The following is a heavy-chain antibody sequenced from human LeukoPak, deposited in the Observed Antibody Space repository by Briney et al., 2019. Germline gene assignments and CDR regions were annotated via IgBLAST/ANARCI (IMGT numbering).Heavy chain of an antibody. Sequence: GGSLRLSCAASGFTFSSYAMSWVRQAPGKGLEWVSAISGSGGSIYYADSVKGRFTTSRDNSKNTLYLQMNSLRAEDTAVYYCAKEDTMIVVAFQKSDAFDIWGQGTMVTVSS. CDR3: AKEDTMIVVAFQKSDAFDI. D-gene: IGHD3-22*01. CDR2: ISGSGGSI. J-gene: IGHJ3*02. V-gene: IGHV3-23*01. CDR1: GFTFSSYA.